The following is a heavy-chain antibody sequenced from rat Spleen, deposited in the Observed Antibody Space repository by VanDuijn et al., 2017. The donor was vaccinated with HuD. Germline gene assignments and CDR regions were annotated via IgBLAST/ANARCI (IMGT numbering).Heavy chain of an antibody. J-gene: IGHJ1*01. V-gene: IGHV5S10*01. CDR1: GFPFSDYN. Sequence: EVQLVESGGGLVQPGRSLKLSCAASGFPFSDYNMAWVRQVPKKGLEWVATISYDGSRTYYRDSVKGRFTMSRDNAKSTLYLEMDSLRSEDTATYYCATQGELGYFDFWGPGTMVTVAS. D-gene: IGHD5-1*01. CDR3: ATQGELGYFDF. CDR2: ISYDGSRT.